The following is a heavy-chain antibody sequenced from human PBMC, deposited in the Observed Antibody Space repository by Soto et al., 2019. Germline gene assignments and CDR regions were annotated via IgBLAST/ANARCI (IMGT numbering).Heavy chain of an antibody. V-gene: IGHV3-11*01. CDR3: ARDLAWERYCSGGSCYSSDY. J-gene: IGHJ4*02. Sequence: QVQLVESGGGLVKPAGSLRLSCAASGFTFSDYYMSWIRQAPGKGLEWVSYISSSGSTIYYADSVKRRFTISRDNAKNLLYLQMNSLRAEDTAVYYCARDLAWERYCSGGSCYSSDYWGQGTLVTVSS. CDR2: ISSSGSTI. CDR1: GFTFSDYY. D-gene: IGHD2-15*01.